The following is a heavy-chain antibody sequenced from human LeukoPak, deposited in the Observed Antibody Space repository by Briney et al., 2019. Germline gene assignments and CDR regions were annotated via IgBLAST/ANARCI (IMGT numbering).Heavy chain of an antibody. Sequence: PGRSLRLSCAASAFTFSHYGMHWVRQAPGKGLEWVAVISYDGSNKYYADSVKGRFTISRDNSKNTLYLQMNSLRAEDTAVYYCAKDRYSSGYYSDYWGQGTLVTVSS. CDR3: AKDRYSSGYYSDY. V-gene: IGHV3-30*18. CDR2: ISYDGSNK. CDR1: AFTFSHYG. D-gene: IGHD3-22*01. J-gene: IGHJ4*02.